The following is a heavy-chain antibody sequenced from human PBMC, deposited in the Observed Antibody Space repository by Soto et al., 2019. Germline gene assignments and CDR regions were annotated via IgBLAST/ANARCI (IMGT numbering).Heavy chain of an antibody. Sequence: PSHTLSLTFAISGDSVSSNSAAWKWISHSPSRGLEWLGRTYYRSKWYNDYAVSVKSRITINPDTSKSQFSLQLNSVTPEDTAVYYCARDSSGWHNWFDPWGQGALVTVSS. CDR3: ARDSSGWHNWFDP. D-gene: IGHD6-19*01. J-gene: IGHJ5*02. CDR2: TYYRSKWYN. V-gene: IGHV6-1*01. CDR1: GDSVSSNSAA.